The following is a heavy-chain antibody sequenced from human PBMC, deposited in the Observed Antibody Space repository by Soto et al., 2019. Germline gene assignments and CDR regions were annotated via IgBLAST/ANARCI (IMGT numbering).Heavy chain of an antibody. J-gene: IGHJ4*02. CDR3: ARGNVQLDSYGDF. CDR2: ISGTGAST. CDR1: LRALSSDP. Sequence: LSLSLVPALRALSSDPMSAVGQAPGKGLEWVSAISGTGASTYYADFVKGRFTISRDNSKNTLYLQMNSLRGEDTAVYYCARGNVQLDSYGDFWSQGTRVTVS. D-gene: IGHD5-18*01. V-gene: IGHV3-23*01.